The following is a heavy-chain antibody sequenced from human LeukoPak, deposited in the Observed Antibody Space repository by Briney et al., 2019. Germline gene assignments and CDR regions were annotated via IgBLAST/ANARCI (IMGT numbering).Heavy chain of an antibody. CDR3: ARALSYYYYMDV. CDR1: GDSISSGSYW. CDR2: IYSSGNT. Sequence: SETLSLTCTVSGDSISSGSYWWSWLRQPAGKGLEWIGRIYSSGNTNYNPSLKSRVTVSVDTSKNQFSLKLRSVTAADTAVYYCARALSYYYYMDVWGKGTTVTISS. J-gene: IGHJ6*03. V-gene: IGHV4-61*02.